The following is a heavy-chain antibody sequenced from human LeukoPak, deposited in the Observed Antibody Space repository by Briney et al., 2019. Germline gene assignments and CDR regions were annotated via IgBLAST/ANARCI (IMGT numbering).Heavy chain of an antibody. D-gene: IGHD3-10*01. CDR1: GGSIGSSNW. CDR2: IYHSGST. V-gene: IGHV4-4*02. CDR3: ARDLVVRGVIIEARGFDP. J-gene: IGHJ5*02. Sequence: SGTLSLTCAVSGGSIGSSNWWSWVRQPPGKGLEWIGEIYHSGSTNYNPSLKSRVTISVDKSKNQFSLKLSSVTAADTAVYYCARDLVVRGVIIEARGFDPWGQGTLVTVSS.